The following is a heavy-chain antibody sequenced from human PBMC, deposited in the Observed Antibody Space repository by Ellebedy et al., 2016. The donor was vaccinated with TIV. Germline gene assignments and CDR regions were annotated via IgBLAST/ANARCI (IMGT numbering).Heavy chain of an antibody. CDR3: AREIVDIVSTDWCFDL. J-gene: IGHJ2*01. CDR1: GFTFRIYD. CDR2: FGSGGDA. D-gene: IGHD5/OR15-5a*01. Sequence: GESLKISCAASGFTFRIYDMHWVRQSIGKGLEWVSAFGSGGDAYYPASVKGRFTISRENAQNSLYLQMNNLRDGDTAVYYCAREIVDIVSTDWCFDLWGRGTLVTVAS. V-gene: IGHV3-13*01.